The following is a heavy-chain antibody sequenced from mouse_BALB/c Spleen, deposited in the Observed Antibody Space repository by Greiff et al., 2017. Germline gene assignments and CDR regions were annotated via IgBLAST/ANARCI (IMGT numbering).Heavy chain of an antibody. CDR1: GFSLTSYG. J-gene: IGHJ1*01. CDR3: ARDRYGRYFDV. V-gene: IGHV2-9*02. D-gene: IGHD2-10*02. Sequence: QVQLKESGPGLVAPSQSLSITCTVSGFSLTSYGVHWVRQPPGKGLEWLGVIWAGGSTNYNSALMSRLSISKDNSKSQVFLKMNSLQTDDTAMYYCARDRYGRYFDVWGAGTTVTVSS. CDR2: IWAGGST.